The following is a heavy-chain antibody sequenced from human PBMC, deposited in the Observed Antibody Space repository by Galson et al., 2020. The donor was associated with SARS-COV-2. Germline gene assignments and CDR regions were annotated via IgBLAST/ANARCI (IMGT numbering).Heavy chain of an antibody. D-gene: IGHD3-22*01. Sequence: PSETLSLTCTVSNGSTDSYYWAWIRQPPGKGLHWIGYISYTGSTIYNPSLKSRVTISLGTSKNQFSLKLSSVIAADTAVYYCARVDDYYDYSGNYLHYGMDVWGRGTTVSVSS. CDR2: ISYTGST. J-gene: IGHJ6*02. CDR3: ARVDDYYDYSGNYLHYGMDV. CDR1: NGSTDSYY. V-gene: IGHV4-59*01.